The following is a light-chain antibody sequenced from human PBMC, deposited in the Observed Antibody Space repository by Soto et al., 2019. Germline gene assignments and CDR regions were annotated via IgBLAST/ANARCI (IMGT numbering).Light chain of an antibody. CDR1: QSISNR. J-gene: IGKJ1*01. CDR2: DAS. V-gene: IGKV1-5*01. Sequence: DIQMTESPSTRSASVGDRVTITCRASQSISNRLAWYQQKPGKAPKVLIYDASSLESGVPSRFSGSGSGTEFALTISSLQPDDFATYWCQHYGGMWTFGQGTKVDIK. CDR3: QHYGGMWT.